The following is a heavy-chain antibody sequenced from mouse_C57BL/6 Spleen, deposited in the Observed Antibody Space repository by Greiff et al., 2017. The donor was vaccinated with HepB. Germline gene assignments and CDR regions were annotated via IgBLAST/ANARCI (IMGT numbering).Heavy chain of an antibody. Sequence: EVKLVESGGGLVKPGGSLKLSCAASGFTFSDYGMHWVRQAPEKGLEWVAYISSGISTIYYADTVKGRFTISRDNAKNTLFLQMTSLRSEDTAMYYCARGLCPRSYFDYWGQGTTLTVSS. CDR3: ARGLCPRSYFDY. J-gene: IGHJ2*01. CDR1: GFTFSDYG. D-gene: IGHD2-10*02. CDR2: ISSGISTI. V-gene: IGHV5-17*01.